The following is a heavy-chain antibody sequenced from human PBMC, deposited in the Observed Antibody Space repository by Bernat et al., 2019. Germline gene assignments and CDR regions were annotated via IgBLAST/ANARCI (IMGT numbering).Heavy chain of an antibody. CDR3: ARQYYSNPFDY. CDR2: IYYSGST. J-gene: IGHJ4*02. CDR1: GGSISSYY. Sequence: QVQLQESGPGLVKPSETLSLTCTVSGGSISSYYWSWIRQPPGKGLEWIGYIYYSGSTNYNPSLKSRVTISVDTSKNQFSLKLSSVTAADTAVYYCARQYYSNPFDYWGQGTLVTVSS. V-gene: IGHV4-59*08. D-gene: IGHD4-11*01.